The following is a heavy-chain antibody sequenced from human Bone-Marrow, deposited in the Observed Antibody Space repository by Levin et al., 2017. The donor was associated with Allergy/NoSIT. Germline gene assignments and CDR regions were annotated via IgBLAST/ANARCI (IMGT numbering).Heavy chain of an antibody. V-gene: IGHV3-21*01. D-gene: IGHD2-8*02. Sequence: GGSLRLSCTVSGFTFSIYSINWVRQAPGQGLEWVSSISSSGSDMYYVDSVRGRFTISRDNAKNSLTLRMNSLRAEDTAVYYCARGIIGDVRVAHKEAFDIWGQGTMVSVSS. CDR3: ARGIIGDVRVAHKEAFDI. CDR1: GFTFSIYS. CDR2: ISSSGSDM. J-gene: IGHJ3*02.